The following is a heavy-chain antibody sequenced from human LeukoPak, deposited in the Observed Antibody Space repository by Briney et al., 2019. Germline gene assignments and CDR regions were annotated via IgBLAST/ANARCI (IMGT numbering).Heavy chain of an antibody. J-gene: IGHJ6*02. Sequence: GGSLRLSCAASGFTFSSYGMHWVRQAPGKGLEWVAVIWYDGSNKYYADSVKGRFTISRDNSKNTLYLQMNSLRAEDTAVYYCAREWGDIGVPTIFGVVKTYYYGMDVWGQGTTVTVSS. CDR2: IWYDGSNK. V-gene: IGHV3-33*01. CDR1: GFTFSSYG. D-gene: IGHD3-3*01. CDR3: AREWGDIGVPTIFGVVKTYYYGMDV.